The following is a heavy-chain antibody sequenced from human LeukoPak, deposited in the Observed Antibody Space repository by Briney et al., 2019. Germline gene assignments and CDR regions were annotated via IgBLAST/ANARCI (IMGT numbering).Heavy chain of an antibody. CDR2: INHSGST. J-gene: IGHJ4*02. CDR3: ARRPRYGSGWYYFDS. V-gene: IGHV4-34*01. Sequence: PSETLSLTCAVYGGSFSGDYWKWRRQPPGKGGEGCGEINHSGSTNSNPSLKRRVTISVDTSKNQFSLKLSSVTAADTAVYYCARRPRYGSGWYYFDSWGQGTLVTVSS. CDR1: GGSFSGDY. D-gene: IGHD6-19*01.